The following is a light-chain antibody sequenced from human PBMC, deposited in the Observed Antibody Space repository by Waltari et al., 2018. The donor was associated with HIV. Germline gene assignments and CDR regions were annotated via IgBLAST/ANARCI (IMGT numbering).Light chain of an antibody. V-gene: IGLV2-8*01. J-gene: IGLJ3*02. CDR3: SSYAGSNSWV. CDR1: SSDIGGYNY. CDR2: VVN. Sequence: QSALTQPPSASGSPGQSVTISCTGTSSDIGGYNYVSWYQQYPGKAPKVMIHVVNKRPSGVPDRFSGSKSGNTASLTVSGLQAEDEAYYYCSSYAGSNSWVFGGGTKLTVL.